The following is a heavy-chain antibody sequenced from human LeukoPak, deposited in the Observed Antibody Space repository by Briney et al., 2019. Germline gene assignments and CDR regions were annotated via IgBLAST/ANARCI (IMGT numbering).Heavy chain of an antibody. CDR2: ISAYNGNT. V-gene: IGHV1-18*01. CDR3: ARDQSIVVVPAAHFDY. Sequence: ASVKVSCKASGYTFTSYGISWVRQAPGQGLEWMGWISAYNGNTNYAQKLQGRVTMTTDTSTSTAYMELRSLRSDDTAVYYCARDQSIVVVPAAHFDYWGQGTLVTVSS. J-gene: IGHJ4*02. CDR1: GYTFTSYG. D-gene: IGHD2-2*01.